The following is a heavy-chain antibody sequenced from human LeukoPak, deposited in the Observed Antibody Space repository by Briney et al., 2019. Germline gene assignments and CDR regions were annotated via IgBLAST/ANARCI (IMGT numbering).Heavy chain of an antibody. CDR2: ISAYNGNT. J-gene: IGHJ5*02. D-gene: IGHD3-22*01. CDR1: GYTFTNYG. V-gene: IGHV1-18*01. Sequence: ASVKVSCKASGYTFTNYGISWVRQAPGQGLEWVGWISAYNGNTNYAQKLQGRVIMTTDTSTSTAYMELRSLRSDDTAVYYCARTYYYDSSGYYYWFDPWGQGTLVTVSS. CDR3: ARTYYYDSSGYYYWFDP.